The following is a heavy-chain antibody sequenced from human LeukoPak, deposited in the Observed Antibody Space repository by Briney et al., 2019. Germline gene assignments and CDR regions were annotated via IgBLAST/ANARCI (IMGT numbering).Heavy chain of an antibody. CDR2: IYYTGNT. Sequence: SETLSLTCTVSGGSISNSFWSWIRQPPGKGLEWIAYIYYTGNTRYNPSLKSRVTISVDTSKNQFSLRLSSVTAADTAVYYCARDSGSSPTFDYWGQGTLVTVSS. V-gene: IGHV4-59*01. CDR1: GGSISNSF. J-gene: IGHJ4*02. D-gene: IGHD1-26*01. CDR3: ARDSGSSPTFDY.